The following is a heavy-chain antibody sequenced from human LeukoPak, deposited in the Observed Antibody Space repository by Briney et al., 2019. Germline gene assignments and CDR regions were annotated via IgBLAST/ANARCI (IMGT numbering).Heavy chain of an antibody. CDR1: GFTFSNYT. CDR3: AREGDPYYYYMDV. V-gene: IGHV3-21*01. D-gene: IGHD2-21*01. J-gene: IGHJ6*03. Sequence: GGSLRLSCAASGFTFSNYTMNWVRQAPGKGLEWVSSISSSRSYIFYAGSVKGRFTISRDNSKNTLYLQMNSLRAEDTAVYYCAREGDPYYYYMDVWGKGTTVTVSS. CDR2: ISSSRSYI.